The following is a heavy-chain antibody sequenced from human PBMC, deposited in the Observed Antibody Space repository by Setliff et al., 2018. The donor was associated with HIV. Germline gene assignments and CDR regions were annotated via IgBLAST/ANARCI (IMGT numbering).Heavy chain of an antibody. J-gene: IGHJ4*02. CDR3: ARGSSVAGPVDY. D-gene: IGHD6-19*01. CDR2: IYYSGST. CDR1: GGSISSGGYY. V-gene: IGHV4-31*03. Sequence: PSETLSLTCTVSGGSISSGGYYWSWIRQHPGKGLEWIGYIYYSGSTYYNPSLKSRVTISVDTSKNQFSLKLSSVTAADTAVYYCARGSSVAGPVDYWGQGTLVTVSS.